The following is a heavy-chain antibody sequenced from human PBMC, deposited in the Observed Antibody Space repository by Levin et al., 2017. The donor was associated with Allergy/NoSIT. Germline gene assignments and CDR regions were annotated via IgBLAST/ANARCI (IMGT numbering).Heavy chain of an antibody. V-gene: IGHV3-64D*06. CDR1: GFTFSSYA. CDR2: ISSNGGST. CDR3: VKSVEEYYDILTGYYRYWYFDL. D-gene: IGHD3-9*01. Sequence: GGSLRLSCSASGFTFSSYAMHWVRQAPGKGLEYVSAISSNGGSTYYADSVKGRFTISRDNSKNTLYLQMSSLRAEDTAVYYCVKSVEEYYDILTGYYRYWYFDLWGRGTLVTVSS. J-gene: IGHJ2*01.